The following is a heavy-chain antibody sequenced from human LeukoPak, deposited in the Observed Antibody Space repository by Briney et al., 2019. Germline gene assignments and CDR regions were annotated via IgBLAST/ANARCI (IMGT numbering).Heavy chain of an antibody. CDR3: ARGDGGGYDLLYYFDY. CDR1: GGSFSGYY. J-gene: IGHJ4*02. D-gene: IGHD5-12*01. V-gene: IGHV4-34*01. CDR2: INHSGCT. Sequence: NTSETLSLTCAVYGGSFSGYYWSWIRQPPGKGLEWIGEINHSGCTNYNPSLKSRVTISVDTSKNQFSLKLSSVTAADTAVYYCARGDGGGYDLLYYFDYWGQGTLVTVSS.